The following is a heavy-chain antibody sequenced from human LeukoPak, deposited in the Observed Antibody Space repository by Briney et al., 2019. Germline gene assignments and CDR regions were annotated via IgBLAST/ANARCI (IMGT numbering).Heavy chain of an antibody. CDR3: ARGPINDFWSGYYTAVVDY. CDR1: GYTFISYA. V-gene: IGHV1-3*01. CDR2: INAGSGNT. Sequence: ASVKVSCRASGYTFISYAIHWVRQAPGQRLEWMGWINAGSGNTIYSQKFQGRVTMTRNTSISTAYMELSSLRSEDTAVYYCARGPINDFWSGYYTAVVDYWGQGTLVTVSS. J-gene: IGHJ4*02. D-gene: IGHD3-3*01.